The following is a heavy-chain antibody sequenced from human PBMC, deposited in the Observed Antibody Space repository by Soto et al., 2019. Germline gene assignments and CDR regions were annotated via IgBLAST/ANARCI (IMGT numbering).Heavy chain of an antibody. D-gene: IGHD2-2*02. Sequence: ASVKVSCKASGYTFTSYGISWVRQAPGQGLEWMGWISAYNGNTNYAQKLQGRVTMTTDTSTSTAYMELRSLRSDDTAVYYCARDGRYCRSTSCYTTYFQHWGQGTLVTVSS. CDR1: GYTFTSYG. V-gene: IGHV1-18*04. J-gene: IGHJ1*01. CDR3: ARDGRYCRSTSCYTTYFQH. CDR2: ISAYNGNT.